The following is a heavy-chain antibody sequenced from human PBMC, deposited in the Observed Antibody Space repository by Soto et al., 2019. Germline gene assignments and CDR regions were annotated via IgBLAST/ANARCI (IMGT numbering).Heavy chain of an antibody. CDR3: ARAPRDSSGYTFDY. CDR1: GGTFGSYA. J-gene: IGHJ4*02. Sequence: QVQLVQSGAEVKKPGSSVKVSCKASGGTFGSYAISWVRQAPGQGLEWMGGIITIFGSANYAQKFQGRVTITADESTCTAYMELRSLRSDDTAVYYCARAPRDSSGYTFDYWGQGTLVTVSS. D-gene: IGHD3-22*01. V-gene: IGHV1-69*01. CDR2: IITIFGSA.